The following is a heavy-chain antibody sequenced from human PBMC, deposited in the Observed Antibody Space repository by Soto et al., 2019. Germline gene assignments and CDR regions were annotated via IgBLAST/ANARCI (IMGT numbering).Heavy chain of an antibody. V-gene: IGHV1-2*04. CDR2: INPNSGGT. J-gene: IGHJ6*02. CDR1: GYTFTGYY. D-gene: IGHD6-13*01. Sequence: GASVKVSCKASGYTFTGYYMHWVRQAPGQGLEWMGWINPNSGGTNYAQKFQGWVTMTRDTSISTAYMELSRLRSDDTAVYYCARDGLSAAGTYDYYGMDVWVQGTTVTVSS. CDR3: ARDGLSAAGTYDYYGMDV.